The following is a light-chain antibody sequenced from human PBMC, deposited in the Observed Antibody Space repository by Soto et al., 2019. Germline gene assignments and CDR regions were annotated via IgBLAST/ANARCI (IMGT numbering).Light chain of an antibody. V-gene: IGLV2-18*02. Sequence: QSVLTQPPSVSGFPGQSVTISCTGTSSDVGKYDRVSWYQQSPGTAPKLIIYEVNTRPSGVPARFSGSKSGNTASLTISGLQAEDEADYYCSSYVSTSRYVFGAGTKVTVL. CDR2: EVN. CDR1: SSDVGKYDR. CDR3: SSYVSTSRYV. J-gene: IGLJ1*01.